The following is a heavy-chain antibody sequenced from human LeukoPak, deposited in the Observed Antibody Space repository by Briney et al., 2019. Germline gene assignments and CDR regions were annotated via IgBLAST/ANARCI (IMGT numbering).Heavy chain of an antibody. D-gene: IGHD2-21*02. V-gene: IGHV3-21*01. Sequence: GGSLRLSCAASGFTFSSYSMNWVRQALGRRLEWVSSISSSSSYIYYADSVKGRFTISRDNAKNSLYLQMNSLRAEDTAVYYCTTSLPHIVVVTGSEGGNWGQGTLVTVSS. CDR2: ISSSSSYI. CDR1: GFTFSSYS. CDR3: TTSLPHIVVVTGSEGGN. J-gene: IGHJ4*02.